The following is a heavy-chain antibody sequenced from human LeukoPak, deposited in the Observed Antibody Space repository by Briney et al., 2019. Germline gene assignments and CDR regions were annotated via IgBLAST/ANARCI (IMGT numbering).Heavy chain of an antibody. V-gene: IGHV1-24*01. CDR3: ARVSGELLNDYYYMDV. J-gene: IGHJ6*03. D-gene: IGHD1-26*01. CDR1: GYTLTELS. CDR2: FDPEDGET. Sequence: GASVKVSCKVSGYTLTELSMHWVRQAPGKGLEWMGRFDPEDGETIYAQKFQGRVTMTADTSTDTVYMELSSLRSEDTAVYYCARVSGELLNDYYYMDVWGKGTTVTVSS.